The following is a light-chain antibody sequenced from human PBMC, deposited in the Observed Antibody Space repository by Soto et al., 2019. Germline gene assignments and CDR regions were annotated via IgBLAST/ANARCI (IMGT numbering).Light chain of an antibody. CDR3: QQYNNWPLT. Sequence: EIVMTQSPATLSVSPGESATLSCRTSQSVSSRVGWYQQKPGQAPRLLIYGAATRATDIPARFSGSGSGTEFTLTLSSLQSEDFAVYYCQQYNNWPLTFGGGTKVEIQ. CDR2: GAA. V-gene: IGKV3-15*01. J-gene: IGKJ4*01. CDR1: QSVSSR.